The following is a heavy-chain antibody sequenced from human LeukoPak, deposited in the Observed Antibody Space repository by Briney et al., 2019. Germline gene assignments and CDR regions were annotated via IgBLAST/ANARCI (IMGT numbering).Heavy chain of an antibody. CDR1: GFIVGSYA. D-gene: IGHD3-22*01. Sequence: PGGSLRLSCAASGFIVGSYAMSWARQAPGKGLEWVSSISAGSGNTYYTDSVSGRFTISIDNSRNTLFMQMNSLRGDDTAVYYCARDRYDSDVYHWFANSCGQGTLVTVSP. J-gene: IGHJ4*02. V-gene: IGHV3-23*01. CDR2: ISAGSGNT. CDR3: ARDRYDSDVYHWFANS.